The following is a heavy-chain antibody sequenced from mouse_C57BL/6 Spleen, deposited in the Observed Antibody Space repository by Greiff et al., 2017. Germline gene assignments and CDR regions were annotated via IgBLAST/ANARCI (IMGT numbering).Heavy chain of an antibody. V-gene: IGHV14-2*01. Sequence: VQLQQSGAELVKPGASVKLSCTASGFNIKDYYMHWVKQRTEQGLEWIGRIDPEDGKTKYAPKFQGKATITAATSSNTAYLQLSSLPSGNTAVYYCARDEEYYVSSHYFDYWGQGTTLTVSS. J-gene: IGHJ2*01. CDR2: IDPEDGKT. CDR3: ARDEEYYVSSHYFDY. D-gene: IGHD1-1*01. CDR1: GFNIKDYY.